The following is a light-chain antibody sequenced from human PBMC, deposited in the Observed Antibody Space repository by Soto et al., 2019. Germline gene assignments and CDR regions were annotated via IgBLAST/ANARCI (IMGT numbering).Light chain of an antibody. Sequence: QSALTQPASVSGSPGQSITISCSGTSSDIGGYDYVSWYQQHPGKAPKLMIYEGSKRPSGVSNRFSGSKSGNTASLTVSGLQAEDEADYYCSSYAGSNNYVVFGGGTKLTVL. CDR2: EGS. CDR1: SSDIGGYDY. CDR3: SSYAGSNNYVV. J-gene: IGLJ2*01. V-gene: IGLV2-14*01.